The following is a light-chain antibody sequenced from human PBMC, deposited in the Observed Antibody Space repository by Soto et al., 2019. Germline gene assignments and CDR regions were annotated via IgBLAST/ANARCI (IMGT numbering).Light chain of an antibody. Sequence: QSVLTQPPSASGTPGQRVTISCSGSSPNIGSNYVYWYQQLPGTAPKLLIYSNNQRPPGVPDRFSASKSGTSASLAISGLRSEDEADYYCAAWDDSLNYVFGTGNKVTVL. CDR1: SPNIGSNY. V-gene: IGLV1-47*02. J-gene: IGLJ1*01. CDR3: AAWDDSLNYV. CDR2: SNN.